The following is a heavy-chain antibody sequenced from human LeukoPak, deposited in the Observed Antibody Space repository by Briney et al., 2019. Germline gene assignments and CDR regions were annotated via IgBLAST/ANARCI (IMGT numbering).Heavy chain of an antibody. CDR1: GFTFSSYA. V-gene: IGHV3-30*04. CDR3: ARAASSIAASVYFQH. J-gene: IGHJ1*01. CDR2: ISYDGSNN. Sequence: WESLRLSCAVSGFTFSSYAMHWVRKAPGKGRGWVAVISYDGSNNYYADSVKGRLTISRDNSKNTLYLQMKSLRAEDTAVYYCARAASSIAASVYFQHWGQRTLVPVSS. D-gene: IGHD6-6*01.